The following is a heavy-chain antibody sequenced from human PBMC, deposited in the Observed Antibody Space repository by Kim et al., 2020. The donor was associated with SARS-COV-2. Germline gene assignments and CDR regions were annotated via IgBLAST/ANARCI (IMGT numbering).Heavy chain of an antibody. Sequence: ASVKVSCKVSGYTLTELSMHWVRQAPGKGLEWMGGFDPEDGETIYAQKFQGRVTMTEDTSTDTAYMELSSLRSEDTAVYYCATYIGVGRGVNYWGQGTLVTVSS. V-gene: IGHV1-24*01. CDR2: FDPEDGET. CDR3: ATYIGVGRGVNY. D-gene: IGHD2-21*01. CDR1: GYTLTELS. J-gene: IGHJ4*02.